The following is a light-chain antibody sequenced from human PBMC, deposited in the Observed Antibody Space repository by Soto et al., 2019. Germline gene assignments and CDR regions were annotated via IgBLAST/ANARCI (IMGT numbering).Light chain of an antibody. CDR3: QQRNNWPPIT. Sequence: EVVLSQSPGTLSLSPGERASLSCRASQSVSSNLAWYQQKPGQAPRLLIYDASTRATGIPARFSGSGSETDFTLTITSLEPEDFAVYYCQQRNNWPPITFGQGTRLEIK. J-gene: IGKJ5*01. CDR2: DAS. V-gene: IGKV3-11*01. CDR1: QSVSSN.